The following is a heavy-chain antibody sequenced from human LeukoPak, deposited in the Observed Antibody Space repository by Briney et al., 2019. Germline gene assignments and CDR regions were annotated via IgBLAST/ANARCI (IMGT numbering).Heavy chain of an antibody. D-gene: IGHD6-19*01. V-gene: IGHV3-9*01. CDR3: AKSPGIAVAGPLGY. CDR1: GFTFDDYA. J-gene: IGHJ4*02. Sequence: GGSLRLSCAASGFTFDDYAMHWVRQAPGKGLEWVSGISWNSGSIGYADSVKGRFTISRDNAKNFLYLQMNSLRAEDTALYYCAKSPGIAVAGPLGYWGQGTLVTVSS. CDR2: ISWNSGSI.